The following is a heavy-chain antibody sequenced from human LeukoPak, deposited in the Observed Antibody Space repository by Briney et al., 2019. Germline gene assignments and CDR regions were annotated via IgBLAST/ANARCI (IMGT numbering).Heavy chain of an antibody. V-gene: IGHV1-46*01. Sequence: ASVKVSCKASGYIYTSYNMNWVRQAPRQGLEWMGIINPSGGSTNYAQKFQGRVTMTRDTSTSTVYMELSSLRSEDTAVYYCARFAVHRRIAVAESYMEVWGKGTTVTISS. CDR2: INPSGGST. J-gene: IGHJ6*03. CDR3: ARFAVHRRIAVAESYMEV. D-gene: IGHD6-19*01. CDR1: GYIYTSYN.